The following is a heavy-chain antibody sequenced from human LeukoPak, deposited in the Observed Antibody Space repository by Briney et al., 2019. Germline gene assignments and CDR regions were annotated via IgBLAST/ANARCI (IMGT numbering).Heavy chain of an antibody. CDR1: GGTFSSYT. D-gene: IGHD2-15*01. Sequence: SVKVSCKASGGTFSSYTISWVPHAPGQGLEWMGRIIPILGIANYAQKFQRRVTITADKSTSTAYMELSSLRSEDTAVYYCARSGGYCSGGSCYRYWYFDLWGRGTLVTVSS. CDR3: ARSGGYCSGGSCYRYWYFDL. CDR2: IIPILGIA. V-gene: IGHV1-69*02. J-gene: IGHJ2*01.